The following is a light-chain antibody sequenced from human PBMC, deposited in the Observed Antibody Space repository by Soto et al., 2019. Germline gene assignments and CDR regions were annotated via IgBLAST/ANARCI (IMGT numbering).Light chain of an antibody. V-gene: IGKV3-20*01. Sequence: EIVLTQSPGTLSLSPGERATLSCRASQSVNNRYLAWYQQKPGQAPRLLIYGASSRATGIPDRFSGSGSGTDFTLTISRLEPEDFALYYCQQYGTSPRTFGQGTKVEIK. CDR1: QSVNNRY. CDR3: QQYGTSPRT. CDR2: GAS. J-gene: IGKJ1*01.